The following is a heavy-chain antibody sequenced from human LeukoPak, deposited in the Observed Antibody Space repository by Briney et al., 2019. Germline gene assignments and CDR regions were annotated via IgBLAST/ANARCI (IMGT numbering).Heavy chain of an antibody. CDR2: ISYDGSNK. J-gene: IGHJ5*02. Sequence: GGSLRLSCAASGFTFSSYAMHWVRQASGKGLEWVAVISYDGSNKYYADSVKGRFTISRDNSKNTLYLQMNSLRAEDTAVYYCARARSSGWYPSTENWFDPWGQGTLVTVSS. V-gene: IGHV3-30-3*01. CDR3: ARARSSGWYPSTENWFDP. CDR1: GFTFSSYA. D-gene: IGHD6-19*01.